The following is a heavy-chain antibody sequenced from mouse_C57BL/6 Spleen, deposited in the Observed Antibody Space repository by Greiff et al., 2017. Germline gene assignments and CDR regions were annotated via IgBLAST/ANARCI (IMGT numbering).Heavy chain of an antibody. V-gene: IGHV1-82*01. CDR1: GYAFSSSW. Sequence: VQLVESGPELVKPGASVKISCKASGYAFSSSWMNWVKQRPGKGLEWIGRIYPGDGDTNYNGKFKGKATLTADKSSSTAYMQLSSLTSEDSAVYFCARSAGTYFDYWGQGTTLTVSS. CDR3: ARSAGTYFDY. J-gene: IGHJ2*01. CDR2: IYPGDGDT. D-gene: IGHD4-1*01.